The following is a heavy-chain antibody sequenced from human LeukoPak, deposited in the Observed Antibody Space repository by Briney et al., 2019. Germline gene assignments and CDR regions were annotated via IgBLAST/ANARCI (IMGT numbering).Heavy chain of an antibody. CDR3: ARGDVVVPAAMAPDP. D-gene: IGHD2-2*01. J-gene: IGHJ5*02. Sequence: GGSLRLSCAASGFIFSIYWMHWVRQAPGKGLVWVSRINSDGSITTYAASVKGRFTISRDNAKNTLYLQMNSLTAEDTAVYYCARGDVVVPAAMAPDPWGQGTLVTVSS. CDR2: INSDGSIT. CDR1: GFIFSIYW. V-gene: IGHV3-74*01.